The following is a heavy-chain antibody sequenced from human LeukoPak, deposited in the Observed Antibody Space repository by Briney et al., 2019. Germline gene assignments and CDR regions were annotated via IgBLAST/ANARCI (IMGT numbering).Heavy chain of an antibody. CDR1: GGSISSYY. CDR2: IYTSGST. CDR3: AKMGGSAPYYFDY. Sequence: SETLCLTCTVSGGSISSYYWSWIRQPAGKGLEWIGRIYTSGSTSYNPSLKSRVTISMDKSKNQFSLKLRSVTAADTAMYYCAKMGGSAPYYFDYWGQGTLVAVSS. D-gene: IGHD6-19*01. V-gene: IGHV4-4*07. J-gene: IGHJ4*02.